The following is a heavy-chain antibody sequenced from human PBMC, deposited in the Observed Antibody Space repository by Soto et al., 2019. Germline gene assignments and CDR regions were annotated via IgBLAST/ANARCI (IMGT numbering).Heavy chain of an antibody. V-gene: IGHV1-8*01. CDR2: MNPNSGNT. Sequence: QVQLVQSGAEVKKPGASVKVSCKASGYTFTSYNINWVRQATGQGLEWRGWMNPNSGNTGYAPKLQGRVTMHRNTSISTAYIEMSRLRSEEPDVSYCASSGRGCYLYWGQGTLVTVSS. J-gene: IGHJ4*02. CDR1: GYTFTSYN. CDR3: ASSGRGCYLY. D-gene: IGHD6-19*01.